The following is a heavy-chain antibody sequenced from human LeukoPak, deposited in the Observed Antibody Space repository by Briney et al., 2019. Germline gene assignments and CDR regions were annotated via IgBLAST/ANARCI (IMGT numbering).Heavy chain of an antibody. CDR1: GGSISSSSYY. J-gene: IGHJ5*02. CDR2: IYYSGST. V-gene: IGHV4-39*07. CDR3: AREGTLRFFDP. Sequence: SETLSLTCTVSGGSISSSSYYWGWIRQPPGKGLEWIGSIYYSGSTYYNPSLKSRVTISVDTSKNQFSLKLSSVTAADTAVYYCAREGTLRFFDPRGQGTLVTVSS. D-gene: IGHD3-3*01.